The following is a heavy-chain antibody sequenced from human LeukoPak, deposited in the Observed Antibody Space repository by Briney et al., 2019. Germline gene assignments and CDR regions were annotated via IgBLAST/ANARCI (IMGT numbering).Heavy chain of an antibody. V-gene: IGHV3-15*01. CDR3: TTEGPTVTTEFDY. CDR1: GFIFSDYY. Sequence: GGSLRLSCAASGFIFSDYYMDWVRQAPGKGLEWVGRIKSKTDGGTTDYAAPVKGRFTISRDDSKNTLYLQMNSLKTEDTAVYYCTTEGPTVTTEFDYWGQGTLVTVSS. CDR2: IKSKTDGGTT. J-gene: IGHJ4*02. D-gene: IGHD4-11*01.